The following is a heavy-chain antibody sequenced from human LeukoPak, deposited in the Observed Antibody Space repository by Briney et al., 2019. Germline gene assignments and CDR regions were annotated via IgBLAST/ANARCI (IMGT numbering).Heavy chain of an antibody. CDR2: MNPNSGNT. Sequence: ASVKVSCKASGNTFTSYDINWVRQATGQGLEWMGWMNPNSGNTGYAQKFQGRVTITRNTSISTAYMELSSLRSEDTAVYYCARGRRLRFLEWLLFDAFDIWGQGTMVTVSS. J-gene: IGHJ3*02. CDR1: GNTFTSYD. V-gene: IGHV1-8*03. CDR3: ARGRRLRFLEWLLFDAFDI. D-gene: IGHD3-3*01.